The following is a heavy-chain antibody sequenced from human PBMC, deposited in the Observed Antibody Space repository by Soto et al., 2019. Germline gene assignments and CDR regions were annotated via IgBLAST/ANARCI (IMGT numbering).Heavy chain of an antibody. V-gene: IGHV4-30-4*01. Sequence: LSLTCTVSVGSSSSGDFYWSWIRQPPGKGLALIGNIYYSGSTSYNPSLRSRAIMSVDTSQNQFSLKLSSLTAADTAVYFCARADDFSDRFDYWGQGALVTVSS. CDR3: ARADDFSDRFDY. CDR1: VGSSSSGDFY. D-gene: IGHD4-17*01. CDR2: IYYSGST. J-gene: IGHJ4*02.